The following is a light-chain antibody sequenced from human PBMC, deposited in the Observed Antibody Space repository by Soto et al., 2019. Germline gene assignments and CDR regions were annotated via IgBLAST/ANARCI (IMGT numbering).Light chain of an antibody. CDR1: QSISSW. CDR3: HQYKTYWT. J-gene: IGKJ1*01. Sequence: DIQLTQSPSTLSASVGDRVTITCRASQSISSWLAWYQQKPGKAPKLLIYKASSLQSGVPSRFSGSGSGTEFTLTISCLQPDDFATYYCHQYKTYWTFGQGTKVDIK. V-gene: IGKV1-5*03. CDR2: KAS.